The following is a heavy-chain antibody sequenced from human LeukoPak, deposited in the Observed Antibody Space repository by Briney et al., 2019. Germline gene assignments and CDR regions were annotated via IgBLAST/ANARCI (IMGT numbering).Heavy chain of an antibody. CDR2: ISGSGGST. CDR3: ARSSGSYPDYFDY. D-gene: IGHD1-26*01. V-gene: IGHV3-23*01. J-gene: IGHJ4*02. Sequence: GGSLRLSCAASGFTFSSYAMSWVRQAPGKGLEWVSSISGSGGSTYYADSVKGRFSISRDDSKNTLYLQMNSLRAEDTAVYYCARSSGSYPDYFDYWGQGTLVTVSS. CDR1: GFTFSSYA.